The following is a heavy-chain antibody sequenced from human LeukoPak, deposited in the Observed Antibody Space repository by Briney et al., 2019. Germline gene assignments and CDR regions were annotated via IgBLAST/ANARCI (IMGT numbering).Heavy chain of an antibody. D-gene: IGHD1-1*01. V-gene: IGHV4-4*07. CDR2: IYISGST. CDR1: GGSISNYY. CDR3: ASGLRTGDWFDP. J-gene: IGHJ5*02. Sequence: PSETLSLTCTVSGGSISNYYWSWIRQPAGKGLEWLGGIYISGSTNYNPSLKSRVTISVDKSKNQFSLKLNSVTAADTAVYYCASGLRTGDWFDPWGQGTLVTVSS.